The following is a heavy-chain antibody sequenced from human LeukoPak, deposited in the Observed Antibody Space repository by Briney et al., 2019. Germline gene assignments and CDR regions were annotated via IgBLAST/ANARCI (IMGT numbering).Heavy chain of an antibody. J-gene: IGHJ4*02. CDR3: ARDHREYYYDSSGYYPYDY. Sequence: ASVKVSCKASGGTFSSYAISWVRQAPGQGLEWMGWISAYNGNTNYAQKLQGRVTMTTDTSTSTAYMELRSLRSDDTAVYYCARDHREYYYDSSGYYPYDYWGQGTLVTVSS. V-gene: IGHV1-18*01. CDR1: GGTFSSYA. CDR2: ISAYNGNT. D-gene: IGHD3-22*01.